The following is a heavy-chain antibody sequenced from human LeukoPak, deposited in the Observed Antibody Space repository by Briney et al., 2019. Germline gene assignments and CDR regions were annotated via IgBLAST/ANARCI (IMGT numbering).Heavy chain of an antibody. D-gene: IGHD6-13*01. CDR3: ARHSSVYSSSRGVDY. J-gene: IGHJ4*02. Sequence: KPSETLSLTCTVSGGSISSSSYYWGWIRQPPGKGLEWIGSIYYSGSTYYNPSLKSRVTISVDTSKNQFSLKLSSVTAADTAVYYCARHSSVYSSSRGVDYWGQGTLVTVSS. V-gene: IGHV4-39*01. CDR2: IYYSGST. CDR1: GGSISSSSYY.